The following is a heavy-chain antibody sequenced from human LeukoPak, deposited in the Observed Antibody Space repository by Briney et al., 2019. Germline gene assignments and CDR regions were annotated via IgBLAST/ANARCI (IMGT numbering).Heavy chain of an antibody. V-gene: IGHV4-30-2*01. D-gene: IGHD1-26*01. CDR1: GGSIDSGGFY. J-gene: IGHJ3*01. Sequence: SETLSLTCSVSGGSIDSGGFYWSWIRQPPGKPLEWIGYVYEIGIKYYNPSLKSRVTISADRSKNQFSLTLTSATAADTAVYYCAREVAGSNSRAFDLWGQGTMVTVSA. CDR2: VYEIGIK. CDR3: AREVAGSNSRAFDL.